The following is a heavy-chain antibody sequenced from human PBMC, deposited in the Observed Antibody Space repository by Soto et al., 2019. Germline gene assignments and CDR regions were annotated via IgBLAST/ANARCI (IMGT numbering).Heavy chain of an antibody. CDR1: GGSISSSIYY. V-gene: IGHV4-39*01. J-gene: IGHJ5*02. CDR2: IYYSGFT. CDR3: ARGAGAAADFGRNWFDP. Sequence: SETLSLTCTVSGGSISSSIYYWGWIRQPPGKGLEWIGSIYYSGFTYYNPSLKSRVTISVDTSKNQFSLKLSSVTAADTAVYYCARGAGAAADFGRNWFDPWGQGTLVTVSS. D-gene: IGHD6-13*01.